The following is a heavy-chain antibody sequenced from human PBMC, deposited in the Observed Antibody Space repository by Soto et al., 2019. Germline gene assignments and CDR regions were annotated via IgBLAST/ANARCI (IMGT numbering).Heavy chain of an antibody. CDR1: GGSISSGDYY. V-gene: IGHV4-61*08. Sequence: SQTLSLTCTVSGGSISSGDYYWSWIRQPPGKGLEWIGYIYYSGSTNYNPSLKSRVTISVDTSKNQFSLKLSSVTAADTAVYYCARGRDSSGYYYPHFDYWGQGTLVTVSS. CDR3: ARGRDSSGYYYPHFDY. CDR2: IYYSGST. D-gene: IGHD3-22*01. J-gene: IGHJ4*02.